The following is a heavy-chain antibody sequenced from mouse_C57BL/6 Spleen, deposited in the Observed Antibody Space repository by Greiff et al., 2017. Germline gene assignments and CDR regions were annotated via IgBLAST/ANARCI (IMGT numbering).Heavy chain of an antibody. Sequence: QVQLQQSGPELVKPGASVKISCKASGYAFSSSWMNWVKQRPGKGLEWIGRIYPGDGDTNYNGTFKGKATLTADKSSSTAYMQLSSLTSEDSAVYFCLSNGGFAYWGQGTLVTVSA. J-gene: IGHJ3*01. V-gene: IGHV1-82*01. CDR3: LSNGGFAY. D-gene: IGHD6-1*01. CDR2: IYPGDGDT. CDR1: GYAFSSSW.